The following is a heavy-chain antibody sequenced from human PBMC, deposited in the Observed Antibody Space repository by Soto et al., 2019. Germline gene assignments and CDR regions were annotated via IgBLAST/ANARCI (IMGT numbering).Heavy chain of an antibody. V-gene: IGHV3-48*03. CDR3: ARVSFGGLAAFDV. J-gene: IGHJ3*01. D-gene: IGHD3-10*01. CDR1: GFTFSSYE. Sequence: EVQLVESGGGLIQPGRSLRLSCAASGFTFSSYEMNWVRQAPGKGLEWVSYITSSGTTKYYADSVKGRFTISRDNTKNSIYLQMYSLRAEDTAIYYCARVSFGGLAAFDVWGQGTMVTVSS. CDR2: ITSSGTTK.